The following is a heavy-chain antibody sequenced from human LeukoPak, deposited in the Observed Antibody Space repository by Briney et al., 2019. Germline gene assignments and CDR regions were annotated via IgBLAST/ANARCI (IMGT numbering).Heavy chain of an antibody. J-gene: IGHJ4*02. V-gene: IGHV3-30*18. CDR2: ISYDGGNK. CDR1: GFTFSSYG. Sequence: GGSLRLSCAASGFTFSSYGIHRVRQAPGKGLEWVAVISYDGGNKYYVDSVKGRFTISRDNSKNTLYLQMNSLRDEDTAVYYCAKDRGEQWLVTSFDYWGQGTLVTVSS. CDR3: AKDRGEQWLVTSFDY. D-gene: IGHD6-19*01.